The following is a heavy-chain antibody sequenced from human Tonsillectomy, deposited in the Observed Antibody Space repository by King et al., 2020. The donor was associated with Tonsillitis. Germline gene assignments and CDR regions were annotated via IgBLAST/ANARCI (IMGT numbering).Heavy chain of an antibody. D-gene: IGHD1-26*01. CDR1: GFTFSNNP. Sequence: VQLVESGGGLVQPGGSLRLSFEAPGFTFSNNPMHWFRQPPGKELEYVPAITSNGDSTYYANSGKGRFTISRDNSRNTLYLQMGSLRAEDMAVYYCAVGASSLSGMDVWGQGTTVTVSS. CDR3: AVGASSLSGMDV. J-gene: IGHJ6*02. CDR2: ITSNGDST. V-gene: IGHV3-64*01.